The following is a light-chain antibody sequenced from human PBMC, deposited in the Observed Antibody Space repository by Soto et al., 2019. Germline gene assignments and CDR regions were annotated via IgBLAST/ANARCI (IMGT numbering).Light chain of an antibody. Sequence: QSVLTQPPSVSGAPGQRVTISCTGSTSNIGADYDVHWYQQLPGTAPKLLIYGSSDRPSGVPDRFSGSKSGTSASLAITGLQAEDEADYYCQSYESSLINYVFATGTKVTVL. J-gene: IGLJ1*01. CDR2: GSS. CDR1: TSNIGADYD. V-gene: IGLV1-40*01. CDR3: QSYESSLINYV.